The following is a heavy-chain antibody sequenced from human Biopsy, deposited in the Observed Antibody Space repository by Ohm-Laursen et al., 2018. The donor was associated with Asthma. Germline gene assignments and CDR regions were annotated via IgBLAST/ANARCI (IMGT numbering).Heavy chain of an antibody. D-gene: IGHD1-26*01. J-gene: IGHJ4*02. Sequence: SSLRHSCAPGGFTFDDYAMHWIRQAPGKGLEWVSGISWNSGSIGYADSVKGRFTISRDNAKNSLYLQMNSLRAEDTALYYCAKGEWELLEANFDYWGQGTLVTVSS. CDR3: AKGEWELLEANFDY. CDR2: ISWNSGSI. V-gene: IGHV3-9*01. CDR1: GFTFDDYA.